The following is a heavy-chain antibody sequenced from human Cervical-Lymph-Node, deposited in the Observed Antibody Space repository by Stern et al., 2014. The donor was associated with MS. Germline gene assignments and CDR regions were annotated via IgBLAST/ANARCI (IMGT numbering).Heavy chain of an antibody. CDR2: ISYDGNHK. CDR1: GFTFSSYG. D-gene: IGHD3/OR15-3a*01. CDR3: ARDYEDTSMLFDL. Sequence: MQLVESGGAVVQPGRSLRLSCGASGFTFSSYGMHWVRQAPGKGLEWVTVISYDGNHKYYAASVKGRFTISRDNSKNTLHLQMNSVTPDDTAIYYCARDYEDTSMLFDLWGQGTLVTVSS. J-gene: IGHJ4*02. V-gene: IGHV3-30*03.